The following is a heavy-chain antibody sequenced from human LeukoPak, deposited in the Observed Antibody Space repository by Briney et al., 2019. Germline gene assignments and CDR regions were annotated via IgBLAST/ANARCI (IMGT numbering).Heavy chain of an antibody. CDR1: GFTFSSYA. V-gene: IGHV3-30-3*01. J-gene: IGHJ4*02. Sequence: PGRSLRLSCAASGFTFSSYAMHWVRQAPGKGLEWVAVISYDGSNKYYADSVKGRFTISRDNSKNTRYLQMNSLRAEDTAVYYCATPVQKEVVVVAANDYWGQGTLVTVSS. CDR2: ISYDGSNK. CDR3: ATPVQKEVVVVAANDY. D-gene: IGHD2-15*01.